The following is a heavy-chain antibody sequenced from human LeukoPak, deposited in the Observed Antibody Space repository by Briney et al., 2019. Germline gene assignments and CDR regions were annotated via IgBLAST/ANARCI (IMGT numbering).Heavy chain of an antibody. J-gene: IGHJ6*02. V-gene: IGHV3-30*18. D-gene: IGHD3-10*01. Sequence: GRSLRLSCAASGFTFSNYCMHWVRQAPGKGLEWVATISYDGDNKYYTDSAKGRFSISRDNSKNTLYLQMNSLRTEDTALYYCAKAESSGNYYFYYGMDAWGQETTVTVSS. CDR3: AKAESSGNYYFYYGMDA. CDR2: ISYDGDNK. CDR1: GFTFSNYC.